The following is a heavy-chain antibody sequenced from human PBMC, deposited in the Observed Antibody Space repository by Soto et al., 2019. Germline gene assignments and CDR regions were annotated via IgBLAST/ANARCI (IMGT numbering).Heavy chain of an antibody. Sequence: GGSLRLSCVASGAIFSSYGMNWLRQAPGKGLEWVSSIDSSGRYIYYADSLQGRFTISRDNAKNSMYLQMNSLRVEHTARYFCARDESAGSSTSDWGQGTLVTVSS. CDR3: ARDESAGSSTSD. J-gene: IGHJ4*02. V-gene: IGHV3-21*01. D-gene: IGHD2-2*01. CDR1: GAIFSSYG. CDR2: IDSSGRYI.